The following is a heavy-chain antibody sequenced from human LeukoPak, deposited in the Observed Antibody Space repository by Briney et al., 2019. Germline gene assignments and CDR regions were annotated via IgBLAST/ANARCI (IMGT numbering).Heavy chain of an antibody. V-gene: IGHV4-34*01. CDR3: ARAGATVVTASNWFDP. CDR1: GGSFSGYY. J-gene: IGHJ5*02. Sequence: PSETLSLTCAVCGGSFSGYYWSWIRQPPGKGLEWIGEINHSGSTNYNPSLKSRVTISVDTSKNQFSLRLSSVTAADTAVYYCARAGATVVTASNWFDPWGQGTLVTVSS. D-gene: IGHD2-21*02. CDR2: INHSGST.